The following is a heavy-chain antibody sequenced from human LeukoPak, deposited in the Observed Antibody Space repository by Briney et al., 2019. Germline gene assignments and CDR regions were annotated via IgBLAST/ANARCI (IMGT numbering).Heavy chain of an antibody. J-gene: IGHJ5*02. CDR2: IYYSGST. CDR1: GGSISSSSYY. V-gene: IGHV4-39*07. D-gene: IGHD2-15*01. CDR3: ARVRPIVVVVAATRAGGSWFDP. Sequence: SETLSLTCTVSGGSISSSSYYWGWIRQPAGEGLEWIGSIYYSGSTNYNPSLKSRVTISVDTSKNQFSLKLSSVTAADTAVYYCARVRPIVVVVAATRAGGSWFDPWGQGTLVTVSS.